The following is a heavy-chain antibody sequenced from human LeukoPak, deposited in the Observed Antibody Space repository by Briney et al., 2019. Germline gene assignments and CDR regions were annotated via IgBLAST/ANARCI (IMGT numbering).Heavy chain of an antibody. CDR1: GYTSTKSDY. Sequence: ASVNVSRKASGYTSTKSDYMHWVRQAPGRGLEWMGILNPSDGTTFYAQKFQGRVTMTRDTSTNTVYMELSSLRSEDTAVFYCARGPTDMDFDYWGQGSLVTVSS. J-gene: IGHJ4*02. V-gene: IGHV1-46*01. CDR2: LNPSDGTT. CDR3: ARGPTDMDFDY.